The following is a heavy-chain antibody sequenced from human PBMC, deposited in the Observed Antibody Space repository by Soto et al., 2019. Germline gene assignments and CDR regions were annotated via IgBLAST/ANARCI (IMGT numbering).Heavy chain of an antibody. J-gene: IGHJ1*01. Sequence: ASVKVSCKTSGYTFIGYYVHWVRQVPGQGLEWMGWINPNNGGTKYAQRFQGRLTMTRDTSINTAYMELSRLTTDDTAVYYCARRRGNYPITEFLQYWGQGTLVTVSS. CDR3: ARRRGNYPITEFLQY. V-gene: IGHV1-2*02. CDR1: GYTFIGYY. D-gene: IGHD3-10*01. CDR2: INPNNGGT.